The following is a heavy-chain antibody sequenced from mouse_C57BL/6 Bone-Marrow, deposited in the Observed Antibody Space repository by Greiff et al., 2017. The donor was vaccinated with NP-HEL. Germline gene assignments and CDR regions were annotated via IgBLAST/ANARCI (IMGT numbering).Heavy chain of an antibody. D-gene: IGHD2-3*01. CDR3: ARNAPSDGRPDY. J-gene: IGHJ2*01. CDR2: IYPGSGST. Sequence: QVHVKQPGAELVKPGASVKMSCKASGYTFTSYWITWVKQRPGQGLEWIGDIYPGSGSTNYNEKFKSKATLTVDTSSSTAYMQLSSLTSEDSAVYYCARNAPSDGRPDYWGQGTTLTVSS. CDR1: GYTFTSYW. V-gene: IGHV1-55*01.